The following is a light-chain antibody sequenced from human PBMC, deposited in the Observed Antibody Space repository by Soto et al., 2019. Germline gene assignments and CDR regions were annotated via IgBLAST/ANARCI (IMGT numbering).Light chain of an antibody. CDR2: DVS. Sequence: QSALTQPRSVSGFPGQSVTISCTGTSSDVGGYNYVSWYQQHPGKAPKLMIYDVSKRPSGVPDRFSGSKSGNTASLTISGLQAEDEADYYCCSYAGSYTLFGTGTKLTVL. V-gene: IGLV2-11*01. CDR3: CSYAGSYTL. CDR1: SSDVGGYNY. J-gene: IGLJ1*01.